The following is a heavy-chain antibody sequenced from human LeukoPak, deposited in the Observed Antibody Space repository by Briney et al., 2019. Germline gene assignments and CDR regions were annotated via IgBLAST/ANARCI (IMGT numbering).Heavy chain of an antibody. D-gene: IGHD2-21*01. CDR1: GFTFSDYW. J-gene: IGHJ3*02. Sequence: PGGSPRLSCAASGFTFSDYWMHWVRQAPGEGLVWVSRINRDASRPSYADSVKGRFTISRDNAKNTLYLQMNSLRADDTALYYCATESRDTGRGDHRTDAFDIWGQGTMVSVSS. V-gene: IGHV3-74*01. CDR3: ATESRDTGRGDHRTDAFDI. CDR2: INRDASRP.